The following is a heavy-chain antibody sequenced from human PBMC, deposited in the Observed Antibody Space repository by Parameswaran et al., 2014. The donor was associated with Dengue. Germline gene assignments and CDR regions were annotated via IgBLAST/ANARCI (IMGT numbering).Heavy chain of an antibody. D-gene: IGHD3-22*01. J-gene: IGHJ6*02. Sequence: WIRQPPGKGLEWVSYISSSGSTIYYADSVKGRFTISRDNAKNSLYLQMNSLRAEDTAVYYCAREDSSGYYYGGLGRLFRYGMDVWGQGTTVTVSS. V-gene: IGHV3-48*03. CDR3: AREDSSGYYYGGLGRLFRYGMDV. CDR2: ISSSGSTI.